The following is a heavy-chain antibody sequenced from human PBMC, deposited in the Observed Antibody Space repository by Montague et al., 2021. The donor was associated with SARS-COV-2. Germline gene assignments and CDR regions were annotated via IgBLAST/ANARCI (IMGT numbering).Heavy chain of an antibody. CDR3: ARDTRIVGATTRLDY. V-gene: IGHV4-31*03. D-gene: IGHD1-26*01. Sequence: TLSLTCTVSGGSISSGGYCWGWIRQHPGKGLEWIGYIYYSGSTYYNPSLKSRVTISVDTSKNQFSLKLSSVTAADTAVYYCARDTRIVGATTRLDYWGQGTLVTVSS. J-gene: IGHJ4*02. CDR1: GGSISSGGYC. CDR2: IYYSGST.